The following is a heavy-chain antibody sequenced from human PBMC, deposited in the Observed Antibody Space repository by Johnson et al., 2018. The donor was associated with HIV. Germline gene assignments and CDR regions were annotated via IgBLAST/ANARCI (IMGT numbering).Heavy chain of an antibody. Sequence: QVQLVESGGGVVRPGGSLRLSCAASGFTFSNYVIHWVRQSPGKGLEWVAVISYDGSNKYYADSVKGRFTISRDNSKNTLYLQMNSLRAEDTAVYHCARGALGDWVDAFDIWGQGTMVTVSS. CDR3: ARGALGDWVDAFDI. V-gene: IGHV3-30*03. J-gene: IGHJ3*02. CDR1: GFTFSNYV. CDR2: ISYDGSNK. D-gene: IGHD3-16*01.